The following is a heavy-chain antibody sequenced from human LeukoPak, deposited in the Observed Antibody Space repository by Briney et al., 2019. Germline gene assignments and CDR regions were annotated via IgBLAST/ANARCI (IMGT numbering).Heavy chain of an antibody. V-gene: IGHV4-59*01. J-gene: IGHJ6*03. CDR1: GGSISSYY. Sequence: PSETLSLTCTVSGGSISSYYWSWIRQPPGKGLEWIGYIYYSGSTNYNPSLKSRVTISVDTSKNQFSLKLSSVTAADTAVYYCARVSAPDYYYYHMDVWGKGTTVTISS. CDR2: IYYSGST. CDR3: ARVSAPDYYYYHMDV.